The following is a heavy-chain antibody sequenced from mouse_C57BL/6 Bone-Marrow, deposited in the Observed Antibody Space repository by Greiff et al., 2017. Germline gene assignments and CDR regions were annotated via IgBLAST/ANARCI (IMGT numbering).Heavy chain of an antibody. CDR2: IHPNSGNT. V-gene: IGHV1-64*01. D-gene: IGHD1-1*01. CDR1: GYTFTSYW. Sequence: VQLQQPGAELVKPGASVKLSCKASGYTFTSYWMHWVKQRPGQGLEWIGMIHPNSGNTYYNEKFKGKATLTADKSSSTAYMELRSLTSEDSAVYFCARGRLLLRRWGQGTTLTVSS. J-gene: IGHJ2*01. CDR3: ARGRLLLRR.